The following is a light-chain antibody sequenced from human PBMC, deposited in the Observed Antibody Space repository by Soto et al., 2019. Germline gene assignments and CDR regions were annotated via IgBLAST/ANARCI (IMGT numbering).Light chain of an antibody. CDR2: GTS. CDR1: QSVSSNY. V-gene: IGKV3-20*01. Sequence: EIVLTQSPGTLSLSPCEGAALSLRAGQSVSSNYLAWYQQKPGRAPRLLIFGTSSRATGIPDRFSGSGSGTDFTLTISRLEPEDFAVYYCQQYNSWPRTWTFGQGTEVDIK. CDR3: QQYNSWPRTWT. J-gene: IGKJ1*01.